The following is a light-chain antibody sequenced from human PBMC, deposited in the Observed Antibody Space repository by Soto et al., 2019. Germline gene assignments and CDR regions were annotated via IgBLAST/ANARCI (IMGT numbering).Light chain of an antibody. CDR1: QTISNY. CDR2: AAS. J-gene: IGKJ1*01. V-gene: IGKV1-16*01. CDR3: QQYNSYWGT. Sequence: DIQMTQSPSSLSASVGDRVTITCRASQTISNYLNWYQQQPGKAPKLLIYAASSLQSGVPSRFSGSGSGTEFTLTISSLQPDDFATYYCQQYNSYWGTFGQGTKVDIK.